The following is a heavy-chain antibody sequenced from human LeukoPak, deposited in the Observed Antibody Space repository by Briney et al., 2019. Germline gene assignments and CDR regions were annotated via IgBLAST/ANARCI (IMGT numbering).Heavy chain of an antibody. Sequence: NPSETLSLTCTVSGGSFSTYYWSWIRQPPGKGLEWIGYTYYSGSANYNPSLKSRATISVDMSKNQFSLKLTSVSDADTAVYYCSGRSLGDYQYGMDVWGQGTTVTVSS. J-gene: IGHJ6*02. CDR1: GGSFSTYY. V-gene: IGHV4-59*08. CDR3: SGRSLGDYQYGMDV. D-gene: IGHD3-16*01. CDR2: TYYSGSA.